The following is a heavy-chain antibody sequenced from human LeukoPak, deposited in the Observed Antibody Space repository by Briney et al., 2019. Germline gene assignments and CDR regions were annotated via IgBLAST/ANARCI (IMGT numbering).Heavy chain of an antibody. CDR1: GFTFSSYG. CDR2: VSESGGST. D-gene: IGHD3-3*01. Sequence: GGSLRLSCAASGFTFSSYGMSWVRHAPGKGLEWVSGVSESGGSTYYTDSVKGRFTISRDNSRNTLYLQMNSLRAEDTAIYYCTKWNGYGDYWGQGILVTVSS. CDR3: TKWNGYGDY. V-gene: IGHV3-23*01. J-gene: IGHJ4*02.